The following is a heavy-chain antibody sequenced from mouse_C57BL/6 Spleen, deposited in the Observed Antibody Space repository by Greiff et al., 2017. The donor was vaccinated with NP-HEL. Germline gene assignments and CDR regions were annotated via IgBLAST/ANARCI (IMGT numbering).Heavy chain of an antibody. Sequence: EVQLQQSGAELVKPGASVKLSCTASGFNIKDYYMHWVKQRTEQGLEWIGRIDPEDGATKYAPKFQGKAPITADTSSNTAYLQLSSLTSEDTAVYYCARGDGYFAWFAYWGQGTLVTVSA. V-gene: IGHV14-2*01. CDR2: IDPEDGAT. J-gene: IGHJ3*01. CDR3: ARGDGYFAWFAY. CDR1: GFNIKDYY. D-gene: IGHD2-3*01.